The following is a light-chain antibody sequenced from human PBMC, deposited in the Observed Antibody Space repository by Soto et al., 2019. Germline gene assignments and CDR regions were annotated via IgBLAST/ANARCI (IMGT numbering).Light chain of an antibody. J-gene: IGKJ4*01. V-gene: IGKV1-5*03. Sequence: DIQMTQSPSTLSASLGDRVTITCRARQTINRWLAWYQQRPGKAPNLLIHKASTLEVGVPSRFSGSASGTEFTLTISSLQPDDFAVYFCLQCNVYPLTFGGGTKVEIK. CDR1: QTINRW. CDR2: KAS. CDR3: LQCNVYPLT.